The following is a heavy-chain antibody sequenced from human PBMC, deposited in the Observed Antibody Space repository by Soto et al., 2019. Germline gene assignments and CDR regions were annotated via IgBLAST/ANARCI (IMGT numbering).Heavy chain of an antibody. CDR3: ARDHHIAAAGTLDY. CDR2: IKQDGSEK. V-gene: IGHV3-7*03. Sequence: GGSLRLYCAASGFTFSSYWMSWVRQAPGKGLEWVANIKQDGSEKYYVDSVKGRFTISRDNAKNSLYLQMNSLRAEDTAVYYCARDHHIAAAGTLDYWGQGTLVTVSS. CDR1: GFTFSSYW. D-gene: IGHD6-13*01. J-gene: IGHJ4*02.